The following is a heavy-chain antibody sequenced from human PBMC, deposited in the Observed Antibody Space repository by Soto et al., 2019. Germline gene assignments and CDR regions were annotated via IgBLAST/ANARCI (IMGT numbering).Heavy chain of an antibody. Sequence: QVQLQESDPGLVKPSQTLSLTCTVSGASITSGDYYWSWVRQAPGRGLEWIGYIYYSGTTYYNSSLKTRITMSRDKSKNQFSLKLNSVTAADTAVYYCVREVSPSDRENSFDIWGQGTMVTVSS. CDR2: IYYSGTT. J-gene: IGHJ3*02. V-gene: IGHV4-30-4*01. CDR3: VREVSPSDRENSFDI. CDR1: GASITSGDYY. D-gene: IGHD3-10*01.